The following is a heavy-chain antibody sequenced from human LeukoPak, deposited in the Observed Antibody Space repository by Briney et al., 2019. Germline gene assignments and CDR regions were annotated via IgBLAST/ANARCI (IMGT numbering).Heavy chain of an antibody. Sequence: ASVTVSCKASGYTFTGYYMHWVRQAPGQGLEWMGWINPNSGGTNYAQKFQGRVTMTRDTSISTAYMELSRLRSDDTAVYYCARGPQEPQWLGIDYWGQGTLVTVSS. CDR3: ARGPQEPQWLGIDY. CDR2: INPNSGGT. V-gene: IGHV1-2*02. J-gene: IGHJ4*02. CDR1: GYTFTGYY. D-gene: IGHD6-19*01.